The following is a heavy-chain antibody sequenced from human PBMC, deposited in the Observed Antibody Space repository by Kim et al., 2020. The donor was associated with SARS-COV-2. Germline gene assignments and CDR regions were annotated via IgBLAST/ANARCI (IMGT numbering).Heavy chain of an antibody. CDR3: ARDQEQQLVRPFDY. CDR1: GGSISSSSYY. J-gene: IGHJ4*02. Sequence: SETLSLTCTVSGGSISSSSYYWGWIRQPPGKGLEWIGSIYYSGSTYYNPSLKSRVTISVDTSKNQFSLKLISVTAADTAVYYCARDQEQQLVRPFDYWGQGTLVTVSS. V-gene: IGHV4-39*07. CDR2: IYYSGST. D-gene: IGHD6-13*01.